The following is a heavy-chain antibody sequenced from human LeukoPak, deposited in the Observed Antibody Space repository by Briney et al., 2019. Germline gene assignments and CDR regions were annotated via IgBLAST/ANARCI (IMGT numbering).Heavy chain of an antibody. CDR1: GGSFSGYY. J-gene: IGHJ6*03. CDR3: ARRPYRDYYGSGSYYKNQHYYYYMDV. CDR2: INHSGST. Sequence: SETLSLTCAVYGGSFSGYYCSWIRQPPGKGREWIGEINHSGSTNYNPSLKSRVTISVDTSKNQFSLKLSSVTAADTAVYYCARRPYRDYYGSGSYYKNQHYYYYMDVWGKGTTVTVSS. V-gene: IGHV4-34*01. D-gene: IGHD3-10*01.